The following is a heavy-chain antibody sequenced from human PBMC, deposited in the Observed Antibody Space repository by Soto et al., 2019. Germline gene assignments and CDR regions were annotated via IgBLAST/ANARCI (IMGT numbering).Heavy chain of an antibody. Sequence: SETLSLTCTVSGGSIRSYYWSWVRQPPGKGLEWIGEIYHSGSTNYNPSLKSRVTISVDKSKNQFSLKLSSVTAADTAVYYCARVWTTVTNWFDPWGQGTLVTVSS. J-gene: IGHJ5*02. V-gene: IGHV4-59*12. D-gene: IGHD4-17*01. CDR2: IYHSGST. CDR1: GGSIRSYY. CDR3: ARVWTTVTNWFDP.